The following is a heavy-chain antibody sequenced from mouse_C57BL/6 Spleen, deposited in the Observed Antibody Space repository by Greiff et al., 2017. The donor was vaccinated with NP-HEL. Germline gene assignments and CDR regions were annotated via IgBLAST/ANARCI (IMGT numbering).Heavy chain of an antibody. V-gene: IGHV1-74*01. J-gene: IGHJ1*03. CDR1: GYTFTSYW. D-gene: IGHD1-1*01. Sequence: QVQLQQPGAELVKPGASVKVSCKASGYTFTSYWMHWVKQRPGQGLAWIGRIHPSDSDTNYNQKFKVKATLTVDKSSSTSYMQRSSLTSEDSAVYYGAPYRLYYGSSYGYFDVWGTGTTVTVSS. CDR2: IHPSDSDT. CDR3: APYRLYYGSSYGYFDV.